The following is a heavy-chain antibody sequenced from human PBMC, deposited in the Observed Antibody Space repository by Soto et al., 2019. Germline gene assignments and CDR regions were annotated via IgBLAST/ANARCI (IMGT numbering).Heavy chain of an antibody. CDR1: GFTFSSYS. CDR2: ISSSSSYI. Sequence: GGSLRLSCAASGFTFSSYSMNWVRQAPGKGLEWVSSISSSSSYIYYADSVKGRFTISGDNAKNSLYLQMNSLRAEDTAVYYCASFGSSSWPHYYFDYWGQGTLVTVSS. CDR3: ASFGSSSWPHYYFDY. J-gene: IGHJ4*02. D-gene: IGHD6-13*01. V-gene: IGHV3-21*01.